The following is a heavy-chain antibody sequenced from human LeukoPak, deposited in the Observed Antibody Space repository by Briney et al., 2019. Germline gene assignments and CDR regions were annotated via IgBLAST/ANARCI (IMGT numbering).Heavy chain of an antibody. D-gene: IGHD3-22*01. CDR1: GFTFSSYE. CDR2: ISSSGSTI. CDR3: AGEVYYYDSADDY. V-gene: IGHV3-48*03. Sequence: PGGSLRLSCAASGFTFSSYEMNWVRQAPGKGLEWVSYISSSGSTIYYADSVKGRFTISRDNAKNSLYLQMNSLRAEDTAVYYCAGEVYYYDSADDYWGQGTLVTVSS. J-gene: IGHJ4*02.